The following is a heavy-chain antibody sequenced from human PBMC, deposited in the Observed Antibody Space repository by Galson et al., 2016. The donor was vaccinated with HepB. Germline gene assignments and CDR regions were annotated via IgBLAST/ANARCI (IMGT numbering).Heavy chain of an antibody. CDR2: FCSHENT. J-gene: IGHJ4*02. D-gene: IGHD2-21*01. CDR1: GGAISNWC. Sequence: SETLSLTCTVSGGAISNWCWNWIRQPAGNELEWIGRFCSHENTKYNPSLKSRVTMSIDTSKNQFSLKLNSVTAADTAVYYFATGGGAFDYWGQGTLVTVSS. CDR3: ATGGGAFDY. V-gene: IGHV4-4*07.